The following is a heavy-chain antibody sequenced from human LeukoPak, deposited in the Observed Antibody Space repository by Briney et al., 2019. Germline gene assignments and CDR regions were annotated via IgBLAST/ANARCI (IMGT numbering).Heavy chain of an antibody. CDR1: GYTFTGYY. CDR2: INPNSGGT. CDR3: ARSGITQYGSGSSVWGWHYMDV. J-gene: IGHJ6*03. D-gene: IGHD3-10*01. V-gene: IGHV1-2*02. Sequence: GASVKVSCKASGYTFTGYYMHWVRQAPGQGLEWMGWINPNSGGTNYAQKFQGRVTMSRDTSISTAYMELSRLRSDDTAVYYCARSGITQYGSGSSVWGWHYMDVWGKGTTVTVSS.